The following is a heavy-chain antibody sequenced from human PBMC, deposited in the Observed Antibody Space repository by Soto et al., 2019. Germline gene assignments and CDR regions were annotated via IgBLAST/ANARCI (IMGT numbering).Heavy chain of an antibody. CDR2: ISGSGGST. CDR3: AKDLTTSSDYGDYWQLDAFDI. V-gene: IGHV3-23*01. J-gene: IGHJ3*02. D-gene: IGHD4-17*01. Sequence: EVQLLESGGGLGQPGGSLRLSCAASGFTFSSYAMSWVRQAPGEGLEWVSAISGSGGSTYYADSVKGRFTISRDNSKNTLYLQMNSLRAEDTAVYYCAKDLTTSSDYGDYWQLDAFDIWGQGTMVTVSS. CDR1: GFTFSSYA.